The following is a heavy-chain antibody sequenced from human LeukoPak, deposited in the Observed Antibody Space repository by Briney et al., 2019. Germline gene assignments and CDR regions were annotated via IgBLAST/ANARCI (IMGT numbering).Heavy chain of an antibody. CDR2: ISSSTSYT. D-gene: IGHD6-19*01. CDR1: GSTFSDYY. CDR3: ATDPTVAGTSEYFQH. V-gene: IGHV3-11*05. Sequence: GGSLRLSCAASGSTFSDYYMSWIRQAPGKGLEWVSYISSSTSYTNYADSVKGRFTISRDNAKNSLYLHMNSLRAEDTAVYYCATDPTVAGTSEYFQHWGQGTLVTVSS. J-gene: IGHJ1*01.